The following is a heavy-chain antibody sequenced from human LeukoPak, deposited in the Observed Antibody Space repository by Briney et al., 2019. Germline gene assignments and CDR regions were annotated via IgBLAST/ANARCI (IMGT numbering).Heavy chain of an antibody. J-gene: IGHJ4*02. Sequence: GGSLRLSCAASGFTSSSYWMTWVRQAPGKGLEWVANIKQDGNEKYYVDSVRGRFTISRDNAKNSLYLQMNSLRAEDTAVYYCASGFDSRFFDKWGQGTLVTVSS. V-gene: IGHV3-7*01. CDR2: IKQDGNEK. CDR3: ASGFDSRFFDK. D-gene: IGHD3-22*01. CDR1: GFTSSSYW.